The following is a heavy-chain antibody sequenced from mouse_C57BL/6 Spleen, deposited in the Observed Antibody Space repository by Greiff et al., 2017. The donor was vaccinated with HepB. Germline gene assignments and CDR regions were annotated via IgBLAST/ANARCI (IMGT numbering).Heavy chain of an antibody. D-gene: IGHD2-2*01. CDR2: INPNNGGT. CDR3: ARVVRYYFDY. CDR1: GYTFTDYY. Sequence: EVQLQQSGPELVKPGASVKISCKASGYTFTDYYMNWVKQSHGKSLEWIGDINPNNGGTSYNQKFKGKATLTVDKSSSTAYMELSSLTSEDSAVYYCARVVRYYFDYWGQGTTLTVSS. V-gene: IGHV1-26*01. J-gene: IGHJ2*01.